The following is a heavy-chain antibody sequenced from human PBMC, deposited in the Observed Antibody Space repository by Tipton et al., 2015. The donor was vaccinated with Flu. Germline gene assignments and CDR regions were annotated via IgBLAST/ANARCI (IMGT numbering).Heavy chain of an antibody. CDR3: ARDSEYSYGLSDF. CDR1: GFTFSSYE. V-gene: IGHV3-48*03. D-gene: IGHD5-18*01. Sequence: SLRLSCAASGFTFSSYEMNWVRQAPGKGLEWVSYISSSGSTIYYADSVKGRFTISRDNAKNSLYLQMNSLRAEDTAVYYCARDSEYSYGLSDFWGQGTLVTVSS. J-gene: IGHJ4*01. CDR2: ISSSGSTI.